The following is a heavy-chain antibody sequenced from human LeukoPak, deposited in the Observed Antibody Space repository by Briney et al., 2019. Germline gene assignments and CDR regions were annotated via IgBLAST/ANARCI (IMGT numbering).Heavy chain of an antibody. CDR2: ISYTGST. J-gene: IGHJ4*02. CDR3: ATHKYTTASLH. D-gene: IGHD2-2*02. V-gene: IGHV4-39*01. Sequence: SETLSLTCTVSGGSISSSDYYWGWVRQPPGRGLEWIGKISYTGSTYYNPSLKSRVAISVDTTKNQFSLKLSSVTAADMAVYYCATHKYTTASLHWGQGTLVTVSS. CDR1: GGSISSSDYY.